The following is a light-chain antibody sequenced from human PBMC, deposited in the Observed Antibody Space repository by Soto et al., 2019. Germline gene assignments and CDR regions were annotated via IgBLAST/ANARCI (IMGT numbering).Light chain of an antibody. CDR1: ASDIGAYMF. V-gene: IGLV2-14*03. CDR2: DVS. J-gene: IGLJ2*01. CDR3: SSHATNRDVL. Sequence: QSALTQPASVSGSPGQSITISCSGTASDIGAYMFVSWYQQSPGKAPKLIIYDVSIRPSGLSNRFSGSKSGNTASLTISGLQPEDEADYYCSSHATNRDVLFGGGTQLTVL.